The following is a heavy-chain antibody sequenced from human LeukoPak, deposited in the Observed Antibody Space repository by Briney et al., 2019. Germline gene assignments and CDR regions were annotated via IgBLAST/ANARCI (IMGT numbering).Heavy chain of an antibody. V-gene: IGHV4-59*12. CDR3: ARRPYHFYTIGPI. CDR1: GGSISSSY. J-gene: IGHJ3*02. CDR2: VYYSGVT. D-gene: IGHD3/OR15-3a*01. Sequence: KASETLSLTCTVSGGSISSSYWSWIRQAPGKGLEWIGSVYYSGVTQYNPSLKSRVTVSTDTPKSQFSLRVNSVTAADTAVYYCARRPYHFYTIGPIWGRGTMVTVSP.